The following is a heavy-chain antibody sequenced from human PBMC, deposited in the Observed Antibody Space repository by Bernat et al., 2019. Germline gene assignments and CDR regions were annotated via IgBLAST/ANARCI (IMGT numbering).Heavy chain of an antibody. D-gene: IGHD6-13*01. J-gene: IGHJ4*02. CDR2: INAGNVNT. Sequence: YTFTSYAMHWVRQAPGQRLEWMGWINAGNVNTKYSQKFQGRVTITRDTSASTAYMELSSLRSEDTAVYYCSRVLRYSRSWYMGGFDYWGQG. CDR1: YTFTSYA. V-gene: IGHV1-3*01. CDR3: SRVLRYSRSWYMGGFDY.